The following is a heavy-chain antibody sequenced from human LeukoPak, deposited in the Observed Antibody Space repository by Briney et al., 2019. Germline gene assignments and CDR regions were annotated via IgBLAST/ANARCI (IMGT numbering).Heavy chain of an antibody. D-gene: IGHD3-16*01. Sequence: ASVKVSCKASGYTFTGYYMHWVRQAPGQGLEWMGWINPNSGGTNYAQKFQGRVIMTRDTSISTAYMELSRLRSDDTAVYYCARSPLSDDDGRKGAFDIWGQGTMVTVSS. J-gene: IGHJ3*02. CDR1: GYTFTGYY. CDR3: ARSPLSDDDGRKGAFDI. V-gene: IGHV1-2*02. CDR2: INPNSGGT.